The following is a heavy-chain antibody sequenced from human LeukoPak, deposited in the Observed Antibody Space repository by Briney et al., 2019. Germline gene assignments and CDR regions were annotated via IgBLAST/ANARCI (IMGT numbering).Heavy chain of an antibody. D-gene: IGHD6-19*01. Sequence: RASVKVSCKASGYTFTSYDINWVRQATGQGLEWMGWMDPNSGNTGYAQKFQGRVTITRNTSISTAYMELSSLRSEDTAVYYCARGQTYSSGWYNYYYYYYMDVWGKGTTVTVSS. J-gene: IGHJ6*03. CDR3: ARGQTYSSGWYNYYYYYYMDV. CDR1: GYTFTSYD. CDR2: MDPNSGNT. V-gene: IGHV1-8*03.